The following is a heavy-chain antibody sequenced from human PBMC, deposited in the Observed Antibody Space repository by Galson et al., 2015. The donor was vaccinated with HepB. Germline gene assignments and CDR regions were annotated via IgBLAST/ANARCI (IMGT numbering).Heavy chain of an antibody. J-gene: IGHJ1*01. D-gene: IGHD3-22*01. Sequence: SVKVSCKASGGTFSSYAISWVRQAPGQGLEWMGGIIPIFGTANYAQKFQGRVTITADESTSTAYMELSSLRSEDTAVYYCARGYYYDSSGYYSYFQHWGQGTLVTVSS. V-gene: IGHV1-69*13. CDR1: GGTFSSYA. CDR2: IIPIFGTA. CDR3: ARGYYYDSSGYYSYFQH.